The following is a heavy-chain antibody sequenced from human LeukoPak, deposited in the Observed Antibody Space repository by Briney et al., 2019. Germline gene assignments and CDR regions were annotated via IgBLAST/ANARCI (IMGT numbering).Heavy chain of an antibody. V-gene: IGHV3-23*01. CDR1: GLTFSNYV. CDR2: ISGRGST. Sequence: GGSLRLSCAASGLTFSNYVMNWVRQAPGKGLEWVSSISGRGSTYYVDSVKGRFTVSVDNSKNTLYLQMNGLRAEDTAVYHCTSARRTFWYFDLWGRGTLVTVSS. J-gene: IGHJ2*01. CDR3: TSARRTFWYFDL.